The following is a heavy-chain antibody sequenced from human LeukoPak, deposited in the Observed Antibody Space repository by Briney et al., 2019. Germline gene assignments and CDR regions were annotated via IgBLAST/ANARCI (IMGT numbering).Heavy chain of an antibody. CDR3: ARDPGIAAAGIGGYNWFDP. D-gene: IGHD6-13*01. V-gene: IGHV3-20*04. Sequence: GGSLRLSCAASGFTFSSYWMSWVRQAPGKGLEWVSGINWNGGSIGYADSVKGRFTISRDNAKNSLYLQMNSLRAEDTALYYCARDPGIAAAGIGGYNWFDPWGQGTLVTVSS. J-gene: IGHJ5*02. CDR1: GFTFSSYW. CDR2: INWNGGSI.